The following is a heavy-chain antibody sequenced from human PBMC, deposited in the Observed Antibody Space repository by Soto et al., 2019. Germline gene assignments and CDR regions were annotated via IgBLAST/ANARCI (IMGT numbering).Heavy chain of an antibody. CDR1: GGPISSYY. J-gene: IGHJ4*02. CDR2: IYYSGST. D-gene: IGHD3-3*01. Sequence: SETLSLTCTVSGGPISSYYWSWIRQPPGKGLEWIGYIYYSGSTNYNPSLKSRVTISVDTSKNQFSLKLSSVTAADTAVYYCARQDDFWSGPFDYWGQGTLVTVSS. CDR3: ARQDDFWSGPFDY. V-gene: IGHV4-59*08.